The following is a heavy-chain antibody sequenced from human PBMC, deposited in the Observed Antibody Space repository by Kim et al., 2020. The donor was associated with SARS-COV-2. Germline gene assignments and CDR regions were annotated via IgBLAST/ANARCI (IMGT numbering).Heavy chain of an antibody. V-gene: IGHV1-18*01. CDR3: AMGGYEPNAHYYYGMDV. D-gene: IGHD5-12*01. J-gene: IGHJ6*02. CDR2: ISAYNGNT. CDR1: GYTFTSYG. Sequence: ASVKVSCKASGYTFTSYGISWVRQAPGQGLEWMGWISAYNGNTNYAQKLQGRVTMTTDTSTSTAYMELRSLRSDDTAVYYCAMGGYEPNAHYYYGMDVGGQGTTVTVSS.